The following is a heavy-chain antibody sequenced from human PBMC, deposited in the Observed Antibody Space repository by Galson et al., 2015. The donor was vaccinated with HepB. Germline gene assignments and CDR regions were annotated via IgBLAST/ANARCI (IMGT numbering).Heavy chain of an antibody. Sequence: SLRLSCAASGFTFITYTMTWVRPAPGKGLEWVSSISDGGDTTYYADSVEGRFTISRDNSKNMVYLQLNSLRVEDTAIYYCVKDWRGNTCDATCMGNWGQGTLVTVSS. V-gene: IGHV3-23*01. D-gene: IGHD4-23*01. CDR2: ISDGGDTT. J-gene: IGHJ4*02. CDR3: VKDWRGNTCDATCMGN. CDR1: GFTFITYT.